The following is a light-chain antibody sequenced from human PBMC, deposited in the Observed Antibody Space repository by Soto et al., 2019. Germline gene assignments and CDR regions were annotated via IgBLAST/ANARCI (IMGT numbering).Light chain of an antibody. V-gene: IGKV2-28*01. CDR1: QSVLNSDGYNR. J-gene: IGKJ1*01. CDR2: LGS. CDR3: MQALQTPWT. Sequence: DIVMTQSPLSLPVTPGEAASISCRSSQSVLNSDGYNRMDWYLQKPGRSPQLLIYLGSNRASGVPDRFGGSGSGTDFTLTISRVEAEEGVVYYCMQALQTPWTFGQGTKVEIK.